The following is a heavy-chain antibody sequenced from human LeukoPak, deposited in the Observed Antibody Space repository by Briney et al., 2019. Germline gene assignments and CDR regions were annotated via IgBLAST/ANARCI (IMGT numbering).Heavy chain of an antibody. J-gene: IGHJ6*02. V-gene: IGHV4-61*01. Sequence: SETLSLTCNVSGGSVSRSNYYWTWIRQPPGKGLEWIGYMYYSGSTYYNPSLKSRVTISIDTSKNQFSLKLSSVTAADTAVYYCARAITLEGGYYYYYGMDVWGQGTTVTVSS. D-gene: IGHD5-12*01. CDR2: MYYSGST. CDR3: ARAITLEGGYYYYYGMDV. CDR1: GGSVSRSNYY.